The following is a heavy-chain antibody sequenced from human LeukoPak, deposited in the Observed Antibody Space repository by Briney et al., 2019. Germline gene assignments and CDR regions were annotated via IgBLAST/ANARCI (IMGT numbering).Heavy chain of an antibody. D-gene: IGHD2-15*01. CDR3: ARQEYCSGGSCYTWFDP. CDR2: LYPGDSDT. Sequence: GESLKISCKTSGYSFANYWVAWVRQMPGKGLEWMGILYPGDSDTRYSPSFRGQVTISADKSISTAYLQWSSLKASDTAMYYCARQEYCSGGSCYTWFDPWGQGTLVTVSS. CDR1: GYSFANYW. V-gene: IGHV5-51*01. J-gene: IGHJ5*02.